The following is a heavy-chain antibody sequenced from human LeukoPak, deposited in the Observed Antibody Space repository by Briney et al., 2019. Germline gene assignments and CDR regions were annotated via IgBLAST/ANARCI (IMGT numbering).Heavy chain of an antibody. CDR3: AKAVAGPPDY. D-gene: IGHD6-19*01. V-gene: IGHV3-23*01. CDR1: GFTFSNYW. CDR2: ISGSGGST. J-gene: IGHJ4*02. Sequence: TGGSLRLSCAASGFTFSNYWMHWVRQAPGKGLEWVSAISGSGGSTYYADSVKGRFTISRDNSKNTLYLQMNSLRAEDTAVYYCAKAVAGPPDYWGQGTLVTVSS.